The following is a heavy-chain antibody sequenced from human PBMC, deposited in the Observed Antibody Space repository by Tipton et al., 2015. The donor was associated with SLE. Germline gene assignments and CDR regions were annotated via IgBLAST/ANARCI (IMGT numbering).Heavy chain of an antibody. J-gene: IGHJ6*02. CDR3: ARDGVGLLGGGYYGMDV. D-gene: IGHD3-16*01. Sequence: GSLRLSCTVSGGSISSHYWSWIRQPPGKGLEWIGYIYYSGSTNYNPSLKSRVTISVDTSKNQFSLKLSSVTAADTAVYYCARDGVGLLGGGYYGMDVWGQGTTVTVSS. V-gene: IGHV4-59*11. CDR1: GGSISSHY. CDR2: IYYSGST.